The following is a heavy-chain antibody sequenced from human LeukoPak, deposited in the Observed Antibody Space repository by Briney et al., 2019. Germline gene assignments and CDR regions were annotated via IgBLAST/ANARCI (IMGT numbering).Heavy chain of an antibody. CDR1: GFTFSDYY. CDR3: ARDLIGSYHYYYYYGMDV. J-gene: IGHJ6*02. CDR2: ISSSGSTI. V-gene: IGHV3-11*01. Sequence: GGSLRLSCAASGFTFSDYYMSWIRQAPGKGLEWVSYISSSGSTIYYADSVKGRFTISRDNAKNSLYLQMNSPRAEDTAVHYCARDLIGSYHYYYYYGMDVWGQGTTVTVSS. D-gene: IGHD2/OR15-2a*01.